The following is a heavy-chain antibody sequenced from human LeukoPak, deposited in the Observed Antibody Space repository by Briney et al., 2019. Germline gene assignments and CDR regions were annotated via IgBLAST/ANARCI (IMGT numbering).Heavy chain of an antibody. CDR1: GGSISSYY. V-gene: IGHV4-4*07. J-gene: IGHJ4*02. CDR3: ARETRRIVVVPAASGGGFDY. CDR2: IYYSGST. Sequence: SETLSLTCTVSGGSISSYYWSWIRQPAGKGLEWIGRIYYSGSTNYNPSLKSRVTISVDTSKNQFSLKLSSVTAADTAVYYCARETRRIVVVPAASGGGFDYWGQGTLVTVSS. D-gene: IGHD2-2*01.